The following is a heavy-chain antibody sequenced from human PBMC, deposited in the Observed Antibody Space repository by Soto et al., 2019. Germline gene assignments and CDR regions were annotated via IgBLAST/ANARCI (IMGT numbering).Heavy chain of an antibody. J-gene: IGHJ4*02. CDR2: IIPIFGTA. D-gene: IGHD3-16*01. CDR1: GGTFSSYA. CDR3: ARGGALAPDPFDY. V-gene: IGHV1-69*13. Sequence: SVKVSCKASGGTFSSYAISWVRQAPGQGLEWMGGIIPIFGTANYAQKFQGRVTITADESTSTAYMELSSLRSEDTAVYYCARGGALAPDPFDYWGQGTLVTVSS.